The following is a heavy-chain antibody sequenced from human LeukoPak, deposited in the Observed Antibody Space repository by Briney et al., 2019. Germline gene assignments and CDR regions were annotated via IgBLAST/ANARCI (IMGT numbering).Heavy chain of an antibody. CDR2: INPHNGGT. CDR1: GYTFTAYY. J-gene: IGHJ4*02. D-gene: IGHD3-22*01. CDR3: AREVGSGYLFCDY. Sequence: ASVKVSCKASGYTFTAYYMHWVRQAPGQGLEWMGWINPHNGGTKYAQKFQGRVTMTRDTSINTAYMELSRLRSDDTAVYYCAREVGSGYLFCDYWGQGTLVTVSS. V-gene: IGHV1-2*02.